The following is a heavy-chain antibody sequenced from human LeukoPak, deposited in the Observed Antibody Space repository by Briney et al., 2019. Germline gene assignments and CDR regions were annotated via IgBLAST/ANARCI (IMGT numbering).Heavy chain of an antibody. V-gene: IGHV3-33*01. CDR3: ARPYSSGWYFPLYCGMDV. Sequence: GGSLRLSCAASGSTFSSYGMHWVRQAPGKGLEWVAVIWYDGSNKYYADSVKGRFTISRDNSKNTLYLQMNSLRAEDTAVYYCARPYSSGWYFPLYCGMDVWGKGTTVTVSS. J-gene: IGHJ6*04. CDR1: GSTFSSYG. CDR2: IWYDGSNK. D-gene: IGHD6-19*01.